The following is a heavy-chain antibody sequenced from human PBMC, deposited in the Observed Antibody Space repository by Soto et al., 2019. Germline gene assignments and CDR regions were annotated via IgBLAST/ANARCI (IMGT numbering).Heavy chain of an antibody. Sequence: GGSLRLSCVGSGFSFRKYAMNWVRQAPGKGLEWVSGISGSGGSGRGFYADPVKGRFTISRDNSKNTLYLQMNSLRVEDTAVYYCAKDRDDYRNYVFDYWGQGTLVTVSS. V-gene: IGHV3-23*01. CDR3: AKDRDDYRNYVFDY. CDR1: GFSFRKYA. D-gene: IGHD4-4*01. CDR2: ISGSGGSGRG. J-gene: IGHJ4*02.